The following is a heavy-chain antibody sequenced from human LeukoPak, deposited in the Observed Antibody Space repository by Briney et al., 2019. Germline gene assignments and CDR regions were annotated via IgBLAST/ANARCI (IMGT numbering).Heavy chain of an antibody. Sequence: GASVKVSCKASGYTFTSYAISWVRQAPGQGLEWMGGIIPIFGTANYAQKFQGRVTITADESTSTAYVELSSLRSEDTAVYYCAWGAVAGPEGLGRWIFDAFDIWGQGTMVTVSS. CDR2: IIPIFGTA. CDR3: AWGAVAGPEGLGRWIFDAFDI. V-gene: IGHV1-69*13. J-gene: IGHJ3*02. CDR1: GYTFTSYA. D-gene: IGHD6-19*01.